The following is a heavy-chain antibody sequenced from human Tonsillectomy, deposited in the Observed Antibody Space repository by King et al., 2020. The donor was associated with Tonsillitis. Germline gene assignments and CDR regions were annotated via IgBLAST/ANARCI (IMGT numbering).Heavy chain of an antibody. D-gene: IGHD3-10*01. CDR3: ARDPWVRGVIIAFDI. V-gene: IGHV4-30-4*01. CDR1: GGSISSGDYY. CDR2: IYYSGST. J-gene: IGHJ3*02. Sequence: QLQESGPGLVKPSQTLSLTCTVSGGSISSGDYYWSWIRQPPGKGLEWIGYIYYSGSTYYNPSLKSRVTISVDTSKNQFSLQLSSVTAADTAVYYWARDPWVRGVIIAFDIWGQGTMVTVSS.